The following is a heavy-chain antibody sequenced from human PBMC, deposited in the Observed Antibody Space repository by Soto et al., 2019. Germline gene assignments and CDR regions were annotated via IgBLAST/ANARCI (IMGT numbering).Heavy chain of an antibody. D-gene: IGHD3-22*01. V-gene: IGHV4-34*01. J-gene: IGHJ4*02. CDR1: GGSFSGYY. CDR2: INHSGST. CDR3: ARGLYYYDSSGLVY. Sequence: QVQLQQWGAGLLKPSETLSLTCAVYGGSFSGYYWSWIRQPPGKGLEWIGEINHSGSTNYNPSLKSRVTLSVDTSKNQFSLELSSVTAADTAVYYCARGLYYYDSSGLVYWGQGTLVTVSS.